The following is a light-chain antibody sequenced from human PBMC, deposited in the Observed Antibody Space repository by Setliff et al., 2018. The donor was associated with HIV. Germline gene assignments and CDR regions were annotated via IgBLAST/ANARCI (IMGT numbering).Light chain of an antibody. Sequence: QSALAQPASVSGSPGQSIAISCTGSSSDVGVHNYVSWYQQHPGKAPKLIIYDVTNRPSGVPDRFSGSKSGNTASLTISGLQAEDEADYYCSSCSSSSTLVFGGGTKVTVL. J-gene: IGLJ2*01. V-gene: IGLV2-14*03. CDR2: DVT. CDR3: SSCSSSSTLV. CDR1: SSDVGVHNY.